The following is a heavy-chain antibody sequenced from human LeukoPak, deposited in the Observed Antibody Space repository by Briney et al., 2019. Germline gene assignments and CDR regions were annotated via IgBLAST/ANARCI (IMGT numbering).Heavy chain of an antibody. CDR3: ARGRYSYGPLDY. D-gene: IGHD5-18*01. V-gene: IGHV3-74*01. Sequence: GGSLRLSCAASGFSFTSYWMHWVRQAPGKGLVWVARLNGDGSSISYADSVKGRSTISRDNVKNTLYLQMNSLRAEDTAVYYCARGRYSYGPLDYWGQGTLVTVSS. CDR1: GFSFTSYW. J-gene: IGHJ4*02. CDR2: LNGDGSSI.